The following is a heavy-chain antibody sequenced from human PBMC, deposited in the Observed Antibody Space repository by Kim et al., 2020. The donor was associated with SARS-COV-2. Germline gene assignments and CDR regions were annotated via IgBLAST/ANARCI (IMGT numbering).Heavy chain of an antibody. Sequence: ASVKVSCKASGYTFTSYAMHWVRQAPGQRLEWMGWINAGNGNTKYSQKFQGRVTITRDTSASTAYMELSSLRSEDTAVYYCARDPPILHSYYYYYGMDVWGQGTTVTVSS. CDR1: GYTFTSYA. J-gene: IGHJ6*02. V-gene: IGHV1-3*01. CDR3: ARDPPILHSYYYYYGMDV. CDR2: INAGNGNT. D-gene: IGHD2-21*02.